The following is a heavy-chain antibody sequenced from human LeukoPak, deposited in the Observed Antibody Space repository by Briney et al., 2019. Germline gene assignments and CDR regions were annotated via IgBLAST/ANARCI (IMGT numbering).Heavy chain of an antibody. V-gene: IGHV4-59*01. CDR2: IYYSEST. J-gene: IGHJ5*02. Sequence: SETLSLTCTVSGGSISSYYWSWIRQPPGKRLEWIGYIYYSESTNYNPSLKSRVTISVDTSKNQFSLKLSSVTAADTAVYYCARGSGSYGVVDWFYPWGQGTLVTVSS. D-gene: IGHD3-10*01. CDR1: GGSISSYY. CDR3: ARGSGSYGVVDWFYP.